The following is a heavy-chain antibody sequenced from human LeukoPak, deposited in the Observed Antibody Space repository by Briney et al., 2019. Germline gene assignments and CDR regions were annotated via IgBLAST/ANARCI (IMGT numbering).Heavy chain of an antibody. CDR2: IRYDGSDK. D-gene: IGHD1-26*01. V-gene: IGHV3-30*02. Sequence: GGSLRLSCAASGFTFSSYAMHWVRQAPGKGLVWVAFIRYDGSDKYYADSVKGRFTISRDNSKNTLYLQMNSLRAEDTALYYCAKADRGSYYGLGDYFDYWGQGTPVTVSS. J-gene: IGHJ4*02. CDR1: GFTFSSYA. CDR3: AKADRGSYYGLGDYFDY.